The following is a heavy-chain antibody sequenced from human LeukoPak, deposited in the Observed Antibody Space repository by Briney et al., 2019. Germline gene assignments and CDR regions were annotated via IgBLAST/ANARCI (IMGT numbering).Heavy chain of an antibody. CDR2: IYYSGST. Sequence: SSETLSLTCTVSGGSISSYYWSWIRQPPGKGLEWIGYIYYSGSTNYNPSLKSRVTISVDTSKNQFSLKLSSVTAADTAVYYCARESRGRDSSDYYYWFDPWGQGTLVTVSS. CDR3: ARESRGRDSSDYYYWFDP. D-gene: IGHD3-22*01. J-gene: IGHJ5*02. V-gene: IGHV4-59*01. CDR1: GGSISSYY.